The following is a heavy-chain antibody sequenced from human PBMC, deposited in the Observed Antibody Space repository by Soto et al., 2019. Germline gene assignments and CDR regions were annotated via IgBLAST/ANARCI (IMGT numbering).Heavy chain of an antibody. Sequence: QVQLVQSGAEVKKPGASVKVSCKASGYTFTRNAIHWVRQAPGQRLEWIGRIKAGNGDTKYSQKFQDRVTITRDTSASAAYMELSTLGSEDTSVYSCARSENDYWGQGTLVTVSS. V-gene: IGHV1-3*01. CDR2: IKAGNGDT. CDR1: GYTFTRNA. CDR3: ARSENDY. J-gene: IGHJ4*02.